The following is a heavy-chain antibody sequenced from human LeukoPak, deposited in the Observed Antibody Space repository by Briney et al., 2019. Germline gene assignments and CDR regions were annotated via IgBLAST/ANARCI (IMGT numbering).Heavy chain of an antibody. V-gene: IGHV3-30*02. Sequence: PGGSLRLSCAASGFTFSSYGMHWVRQAPGKGLEWVAFIRYDGSNKYYADSVKGRFTISRDNSKNTLYLQMNSLRAEDTAVYYCAKDAGYIVVVPAAILYWGQGTLVTVSS. CDR2: IRYDGSNK. J-gene: IGHJ4*02. CDR1: GFTFSSYG. CDR3: AKDAGYIVVVPAAILY. D-gene: IGHD2-2*01.